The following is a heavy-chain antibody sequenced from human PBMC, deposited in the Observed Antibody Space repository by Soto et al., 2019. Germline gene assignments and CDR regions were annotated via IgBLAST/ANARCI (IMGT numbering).Heavy chain of an antibody. D-gene: IGHD2-15*01. CDR3: TGHVIVVVASRRDNWFDP. CDR2: IRSKANSYAT. J-gene: IGHJ5*02. CDR1: GFTFSGSA. V-gene: IGHV3-73*02. Sequence: EVQLVESGGGLVQPGGSLKLSCAASGFTFSGSAMHWVRQASGKGLEWVGRIRSKANSYATAYAASVKGRFTISRDDSKNTAYLQMNSLKTEDTAVYYCTGHVIVVVASRRDNWFDPWGQGTLVTVSS.